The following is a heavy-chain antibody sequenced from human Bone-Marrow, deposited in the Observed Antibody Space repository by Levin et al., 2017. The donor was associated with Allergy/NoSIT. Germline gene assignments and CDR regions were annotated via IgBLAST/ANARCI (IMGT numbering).Heavy chain of an antibody. CDR1: GFTFSSYW. CDR2: IKEDGSKK. V-gene: IGHV3-7*01. J-gene: IGHJ4*02. D-gene: IGHD1/OR15-1a*01. CDR3: ARALTTSAAY. Sequence: RSGGSLRLSCSASGFTFSSYWMNWVRQAPGKGLEWVANIKEDGSKKFYVDSVKGRFTISRDNAKNSLYLQMDNLRAEDTALYFCARALTTSAAYWGQGTLVTVSS.